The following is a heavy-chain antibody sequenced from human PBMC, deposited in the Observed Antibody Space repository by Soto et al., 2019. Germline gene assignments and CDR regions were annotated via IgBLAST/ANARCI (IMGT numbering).Heavy chain of an antibody. CDR3: ARASGGSYPGIRVFDF. J-gene: IGHJ4*02. V-gene: IGHV3-23*01. D-gene: IGHD1-26*01. Sequence: EVQLLESGGGLVQPGGSLRLSCAASGFTFSNNAMTWVRQAPGEGLEWVSVITHTGSDTLSADSVKGRFTISRDNSKNTLYLQMNSLRFEDMAIYYCARASGGSYPGIRVFDFWGQGTRVTVSS. CDR1: GFTFSNNA. CDR2: ITHTGSDT.